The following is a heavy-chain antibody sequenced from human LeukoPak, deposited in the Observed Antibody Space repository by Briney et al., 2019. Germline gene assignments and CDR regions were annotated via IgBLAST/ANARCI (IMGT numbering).Heavy chain of an antibody. Sequence: GRSLRLSCAASGFTYSSYAMHWVRQAPGKGLEGVAVISYDGSNKYYADSVKGRFTISRDNSKNTLYLQMNSLRAEDTAVYYCARVGYCSSTSCYNGAFDIWGQGTMVTVSS. D-gene: IGHD2-2*02. CDR1: GFTYSSYA. CDR3: ARVGYCSSTSCYNGAFDI. J-gene: IGHJ3*02. CDR2: ISYDGSNK. V-gene: IGHV3-30*01.